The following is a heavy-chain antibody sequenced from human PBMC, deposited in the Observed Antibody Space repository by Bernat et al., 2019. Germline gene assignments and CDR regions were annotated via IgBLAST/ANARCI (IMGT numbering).Heavy chain of an antibody. CDR2: IYPGDSDT. V-gene: IGHV5-51*01. D-gene: IGHD6-19*01. Sequence: EMQLVQSGAEVKKPGESLKISCKGSGYNCTTYWIGWVRQMPGKGLEWMGIIYPGDSDTRYSPSLQGQVTISVDKSISIAYLQWSSLKASVTAIYYCARRGPMAGSVGDAFDIWGQGTMVTVSS. CDR3: ARRGPMAGSVGDAFDI. CDR1: GYNCTTYW. J-gene: IGHJ3*02.